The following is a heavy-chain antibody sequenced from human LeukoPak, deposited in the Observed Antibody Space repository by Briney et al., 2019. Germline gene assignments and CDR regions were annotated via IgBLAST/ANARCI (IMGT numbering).Heavy chain of an antibody. D-gene: IGHD3-10*01. CDR3: AKPGYFTGSGSYYFDC. Sequence: GGSLRLSCAASGFTFGSYAMNWVRQAPGKGLEWVSAIRGSGESTFYAHSVKGRFTISRDNAKNTLYLQLDSLRAEDTAVYYCAKPGYFTGSGSYYFDCWGQGTLVTVSS. CDR2: IRGSGEST. J-gene: IGHJ4*02. CDR1: GFTFGSYA. V-gene: IGHV3-23*01.